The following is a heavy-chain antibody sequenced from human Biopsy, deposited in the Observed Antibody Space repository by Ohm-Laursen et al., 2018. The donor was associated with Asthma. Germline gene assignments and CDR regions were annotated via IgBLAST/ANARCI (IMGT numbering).Heavy chain of an antibody. Sequence: GTLSLTCSVSGGSLSGYYWTWIRQPPGKGLEWIGNIHYSGSTYSNPSLKSRVTISVDTSKKQISLRLSSVIAADTAVYYCAGFCSGGNCPDHWGQGTLVTVSS. D-gene: IGHD2-15*01. J-gene: IGHJ4*02. CDR2: IHYSGST. CDR3: AGFCSGGNCPDH. V-gene: IGHV4-59*01. CDR1: GGSLSGYY.